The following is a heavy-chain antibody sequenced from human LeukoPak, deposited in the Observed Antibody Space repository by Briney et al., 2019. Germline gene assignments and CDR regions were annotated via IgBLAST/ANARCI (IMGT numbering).Heavy chain of an antibody. CDR2: INPNSGGT. Sequence: ASVKVSCKASGYTFTSHGISWVRQAPGQGLEWMGWINPNSGGTNYAQKFQGWVTMTRDTSISTAYMELSRLRSDDTAVYYCARDYYGSGSLGYWGQGTLVTVSS. CDR1: GYTFTSHG. CDR3: ARDYYGSGSLGY. J-gene: IGHJ4*02. D-gene: IGHD3-10*01. V-gene: IGHV1-2*04.